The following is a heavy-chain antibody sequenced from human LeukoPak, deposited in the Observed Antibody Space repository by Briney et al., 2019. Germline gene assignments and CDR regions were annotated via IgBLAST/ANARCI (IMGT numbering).Heavy chain of an antibody. CDR3: TTDDRGYSYAPRY. CDR1: GFTFSNAW. V-gene: IGHV3-15*01. D-gene: IGHD5-18*01. Sequence: GGSLRLSCAGSGFTFSNAWMSWVRQAPGKGLEWVGRIRCEPDGGTTDYAAPVKGKFTISRDDSKNTLYLQMNSLRAEDTALYYCTTDDRGYSYAPRYWGQGTLVTVSS. J-gene: IGHJ4*02. CDR2: IRCEPDGGTT.